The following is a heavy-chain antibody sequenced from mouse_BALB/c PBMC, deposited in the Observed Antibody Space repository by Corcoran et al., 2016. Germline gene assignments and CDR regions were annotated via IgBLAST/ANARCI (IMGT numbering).Heavy chain of an antibody. CDR1: GYTFTNYG. Sequence: QIQLVQSGPELKKPGETVKISCKASGYTFTNYGMNWVKQAPGKGLKWMGWINTYTGEPTYADDFKGRFAFSLETSASTAYLQINNLKNEDMATYVCAREKTSTADYFDYWGQGTTLTVSS. CDR2: INTYTGEP. V-gene: IGHV9-1*02. CDR3: AREKTSTADYFDY. D-gene: IGHD1-2*01. J-gene: IGHJ2*01.